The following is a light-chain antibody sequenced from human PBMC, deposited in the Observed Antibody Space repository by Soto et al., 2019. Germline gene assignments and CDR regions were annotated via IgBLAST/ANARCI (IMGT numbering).Light chain of an antibody. V-gene: IGLV1-51*02. CDR1: SSNIGNNY. CDR3: GTWDSSLRVV. Sequence: QSVLTQPPSVSAAPGQKVTISCSGSSSNIGNNYVSWYQQLPGTAPKLLIYENNKRPSGIPDRFSGSKSGTSATLGITGLQTGDEADYYCGTWDSSLRVVSGGGTKLTVL. J-gene: IGLJ2*01. CDR2: ENN.